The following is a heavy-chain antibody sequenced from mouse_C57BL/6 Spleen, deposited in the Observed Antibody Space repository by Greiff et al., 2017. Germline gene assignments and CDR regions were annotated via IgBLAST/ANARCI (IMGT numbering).Heavy chain of an antibody. CDR1: GYTFTSYW. J-gene: IGHJ4*01. V-gene: IGHV1-69*01. CDR2: IDPSDSYP. CDR3: ARRGTVEPYYAMDY. Sequence: VQLQQPGAELVMPGASVKLSCKASGYTFTSYWMHWVKQRPGQGLEWIGGIDPSDSYPNYNQKFKGKSTLTVDKSSSTAYMQLSSLTSEDSAVYYCARRGTVEPYYAMDYWGQGTSVTVSS. D-gene: IGHD1-1*01.